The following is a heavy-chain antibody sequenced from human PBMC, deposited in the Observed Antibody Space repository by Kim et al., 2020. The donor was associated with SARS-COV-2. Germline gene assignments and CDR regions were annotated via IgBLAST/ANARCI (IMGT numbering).Heavy chain of an antibody. J-gene: IGHJ4*02. CDR2: IKKDGSEK. D-gene: IGHD3-10*01. Sequence: GGSLRLSCTASGFTFSTNWMTWVRQAPGKGLEWVANIKKDGSEKNYVDFVRGRFTISRDNAKNSVYLQMKSLRVEDTAVYYCATDWVGGALGYWGQGTLVTVSS. CDR3: ATDWVGGALGY. CDR1: GFTFSTNW. V-gene: IGHV3-7*01.